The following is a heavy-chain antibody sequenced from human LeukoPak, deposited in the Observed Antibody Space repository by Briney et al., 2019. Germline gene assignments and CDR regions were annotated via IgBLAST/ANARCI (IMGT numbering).Heavy chain of an antibody. D-gene: IGHD3-10*01. CDR1: GFTFSDYY. Sequence: GGSLRLSCAASGFTFSDYYMSWIRQAPGKGLEWVSYISSSSSYTNYADSVKGRFTISRDNAKNSLYLQMNSLRADDTAVYYCANRGSVARFDYWGQGTLVTVSS. CDR2: ISSSSSYT. J-gene: IGHJ4*02. CDR3: ANRGSVARFDY. V-gene: IGHV3-11*03.